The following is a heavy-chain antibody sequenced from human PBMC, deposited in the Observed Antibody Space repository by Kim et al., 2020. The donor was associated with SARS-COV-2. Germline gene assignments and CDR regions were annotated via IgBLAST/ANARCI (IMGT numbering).Heavy chain of an antibody. J-gene: IGHJ4*02. D-gene: IGHD2-21*02. Sequence: KLQGRVTMTTDTSTSTAYMELRSLRSDDTAVYYCARRSTVVTPAPYYFDYWGQGTLVTVSS. CDR3: ARRSTVVTPAPYYFDY. V-gene: IGHV1-18*01.